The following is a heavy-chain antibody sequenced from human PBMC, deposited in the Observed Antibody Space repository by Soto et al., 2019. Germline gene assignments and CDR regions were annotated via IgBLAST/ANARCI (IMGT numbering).Heavy chain of an antibody. CDR2: IHYSGST. D-gene: IGHD3-9*01. V-gene: IGHV4-59*01. CDR1: GDSISSYY. Sequence: PSETLSLTCTVSGDSISSYYFNWIRQPPGRGLEWIGYIHYSGSTNYNPSLKSRVTMSVDTSKNQFSLKLNSVTAADTAVYYCARGIGEKQIFYYPDCWGQGALVTVS. J-gene: IGHJ4*02. CDR3: ARGIGEKQIFYYPDC.